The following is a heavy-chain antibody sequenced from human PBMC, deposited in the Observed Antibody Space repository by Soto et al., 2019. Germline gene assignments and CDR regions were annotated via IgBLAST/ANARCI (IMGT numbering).Heavy chain of an antibody. J-gene: IGHJ4*02. V-gene: IGHV1-18*01. CDR3: AGDRRGLRSPYFGTYYFDH. D-gene: IGHD1-1*01. CDR2: INCYNGDT. Sequence: QVQLVQSGVEVKKPGASVKVSCKTSGYTFTRDGISWVRQAPGQGLEWMGWINCYNGDTKYAQKFQGRLTMTTDTSTKTAYMELRSLRSDDTAVYYCAGDRRGLRSPYFGTYYFDHWGQGTRVTVSS. CDR1: GYTFTRDG.